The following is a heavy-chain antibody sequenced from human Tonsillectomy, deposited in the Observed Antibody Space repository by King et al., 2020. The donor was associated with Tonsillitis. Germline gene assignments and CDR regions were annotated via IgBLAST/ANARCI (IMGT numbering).Heavy chain of an antibody. J-gene: IGHJ4*02. CDR3: TRNPYGYYYFDF. CDR1: GFTFSSYA. Sequence: VQLVESGGGVVQTGRSLRLSCAASGFTFSSYAMHWVRQAPGKGLEWVAVISYDGSNKYYADSVKGRFTISRDNSKNTLYLQMNSLRAEDTAVYFCTRNPYGYYYFDFWGQGTLVTVSS. D-gene: IGHD4-17*01. CDR2: ISYDGSNK. V-gene: IGHV3-30*04.